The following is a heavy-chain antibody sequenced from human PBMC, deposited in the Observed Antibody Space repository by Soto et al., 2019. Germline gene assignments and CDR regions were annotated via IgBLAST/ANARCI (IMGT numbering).Heavy chain of an antibody. J-gene: IGHJ6*02. CDR2: IYSTGNT. CDR3: RRSSRYSTDV. CDR1: GDSIRSSSY. V-gene: IGHV4-39*01. Sequence: SETLSLTCTVSGDSIRSSSYWGWIRQPPGKGLEWIGSIYSTGNTYYNPSLNSQVTISVDTSKNQFSLNVISVTAADTAVYYCRRSSRYSTDVWGQRTTVPVSS. D-gene: IGHD6-13*01.